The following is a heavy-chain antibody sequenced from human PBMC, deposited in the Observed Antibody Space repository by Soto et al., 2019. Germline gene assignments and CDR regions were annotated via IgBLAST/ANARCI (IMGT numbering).Heavy chain of an antibody. Sequence: WGTLRLSCAASGFTFTRYSINWCRHSPGKGLEWVSSISSTTNYIYYADSMKGRFTVSRDNAKNSVYLEMNSLSAEDTAVYYCARESEDLTSNFDYWGQGTQVTVSS. CDR3: ARESEDLTSNFDY. J-gene: IGHJ4*02. V-gene: IGHV3-21*01. CDR2: ISSTTNYI. CDR1: GFTFTRYS.